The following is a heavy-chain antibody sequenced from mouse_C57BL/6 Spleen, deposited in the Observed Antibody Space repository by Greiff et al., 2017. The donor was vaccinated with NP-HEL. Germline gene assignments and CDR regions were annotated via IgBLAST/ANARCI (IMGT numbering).Heavy chain of an antibody. CDR2: IWTGGGT. V-gene: IGHV2-9-1*01. Sequence: VKLQESGPGLVAPSQSLSITCTASGFALTSYAISWVRQPPGKGLEWLGVIWTGGGTNYNTGPKSRLSISKDNSKSQFFLKMNSLQTDDTARYYCARKRPTYYYAMDYWGQGTSVTVSS. J-gene: IGHJ4*01. CDR1: GFALTSYA. CDR3: ARKRPTYYYAMDY. D-gene: IGHD2-12*01.